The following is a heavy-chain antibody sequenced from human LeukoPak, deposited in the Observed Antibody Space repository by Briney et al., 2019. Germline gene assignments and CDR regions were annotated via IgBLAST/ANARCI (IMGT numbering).Heavy chain of an antibody. CDR3: AKDQDSSGWYESIDY. D-gene: IGHD6-19*01. CDR1: GFTVSSNY. Sequence: PGGSLRLSCAASGFTVSSNYMSWVRQAPGKGLEWVSVIYSGGSTYYADSVKGRFTISRDNSKNTLYLQMNSLRAEDTAVYYCAKDQDSSGWYESIDYWGQGTLVTVSS. CDR2: IYSGGST. V-gene: IGHV3-53*01. J-gene: IGHJ4*02.